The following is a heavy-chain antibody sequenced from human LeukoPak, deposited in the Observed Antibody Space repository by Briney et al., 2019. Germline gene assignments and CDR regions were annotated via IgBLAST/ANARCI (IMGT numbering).Heavy chain of an antibody. CDR3: AREVIMEYYYYYYYMDV. J-gene: IGHJ6*03. CDR1: GYSISSGYY. D-gene: IGHD2-8*01. Sequence: SETLSLTCTVSGYSISSGYYWGWIRQPPGKGLEWIGSIYYSGSTYYNPSLKSRVTISVDTSKNQFSLKLSSVTAADTAVYYCAREVIMEYYYYYYYMDVWGKGTTVTVSS. CDR2: IYYSGST. V-gene: IGHV4-38-2*02.